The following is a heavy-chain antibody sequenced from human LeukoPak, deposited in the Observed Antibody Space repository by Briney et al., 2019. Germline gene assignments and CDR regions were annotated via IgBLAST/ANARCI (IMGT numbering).Heavy chain of an antibody. J-gene: IGHJ5*02. CDR2: ISGSDGST. Sequence: GGSLRLSCSASGFTFSNYAMTWVRQAPGKGLEWVSAISGSDGSTYYADSVKGRFSISRDNSKNTLYLQMNTLRAEGTAVYYCSRGSAIVIIPAAFSWFDPWGQGTQVTVSS. CDR3: SRGSAIVIIPAAFSWFDP. D-gene: IGHD2-2*01. V-gene: IGHV3-23*01. CDR1: GFTFSNYA.